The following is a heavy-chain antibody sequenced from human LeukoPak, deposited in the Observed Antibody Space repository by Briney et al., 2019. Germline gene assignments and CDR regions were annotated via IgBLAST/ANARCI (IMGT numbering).Heavy chain of an antibody. CDR2: IYPGDSDT. Sequence: GEPLKFPCKRSGYSFTSKLIGWVGQMPGKGLEWIEIIYPGDSDTRYSPSFQGQVTISADKSISTAYLQWSSLKASDTAMYYCAGRYDTSDYWTIWGQGTMVTVSS. CDR3: AGRYDTSDYWTI. J-gene: IGHJ3*02. D-gene: IGHD3-22*01. V-gene: IGHV5-51*01. CDR1: GYSFTSKL.